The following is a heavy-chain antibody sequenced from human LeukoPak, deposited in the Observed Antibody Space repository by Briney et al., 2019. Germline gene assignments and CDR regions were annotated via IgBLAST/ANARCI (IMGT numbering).Heavy chain of an antibody. V-gene: IGHV3-23*01. CDR1: GFPFSDFA. CDR2: ISGGGDNT. D-gene: IGHD5-18*01. Sequence: GGSLRLSCAVSGFPFSDFAMSWVRQAPGKGLEWVSTISGGGDNTYFADSVKGRFTISRDNSKNTLYLDMNNLRAKDTALYFCAKTLFGFSYGKIDYWGQGTLVTVSS. CDR3: AKTLFGFSYGKIDY. J-gene: IGHJ4*02.